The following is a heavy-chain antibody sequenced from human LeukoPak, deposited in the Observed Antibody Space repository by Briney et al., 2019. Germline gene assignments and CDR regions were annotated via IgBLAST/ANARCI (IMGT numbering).Heavy chain of an antibody. Sequence: SVKVSGKASGGTFSSYTISWVRQAPGQGLEWMGRIIPILGIANYAQKFQGRVTITADKSTSTAYMELSSLRSEDTAVYYCATLAVAGTARDYWGQGTLVTVSS. CDR1: GGTFSSYT. CDR2: IIPILGIA. CDR3: ATLAVAGTARDY. J-gene: IGHJ4*02. V-gene: IGHV1-69*02. D-gene: IGHD6-19*01.